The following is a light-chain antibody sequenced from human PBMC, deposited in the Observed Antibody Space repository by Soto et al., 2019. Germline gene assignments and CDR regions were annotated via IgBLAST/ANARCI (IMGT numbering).Light chain of an antibody. V-gene: IGKV1-5*03. J-gene: IGKJ1*01. CDR3: QQYNSYSWT. CDR1: QSISSW. Sequence: DIQMTQSPSTLSASVGDRVTITCRASQSISSWLAWYQQKPGKAPMLLIYKASSLESGVPSRFSGSGSGREFALTISSLQPDDFATYYCQQYNSYSWTFGQGTKVEIK. CDR2: KAS.